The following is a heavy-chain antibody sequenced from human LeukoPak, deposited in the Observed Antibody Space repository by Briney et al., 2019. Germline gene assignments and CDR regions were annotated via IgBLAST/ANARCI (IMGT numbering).Heavy chain of an antibody. V-gene: IGHV4-59*01. Sequence: PSETLSLTCTVSGGSISSYYWSWIRQPPGKGLEWIGYIYYSGSTNYNPPLKSRVTISVDTSKNQFSLKLSSVTAADTAVYYCARVRPGAVAGYYYYYYMDVWGKGTTVTVSS. J-gene: IGHJ6*03. CDR2: IYYSGST. CDR1: GGSISSYY. D-gene: IGHD6-19*01. CDR3: ARVRPGAVAGYYYYYYMDV.